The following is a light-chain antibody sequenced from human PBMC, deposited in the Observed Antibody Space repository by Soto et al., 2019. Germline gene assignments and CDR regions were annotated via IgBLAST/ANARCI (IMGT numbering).Light chain of an antibody. Sequence: QTALTQPAWVSGSTGHSITISCTGTGSDIGSYKYVSWYQQHPGKAPKLIIFEVNNRPSGVSDRFSGSKSGNTASLIISGLQAEDDSDYYCASYTSISSRGVFGTGTKVTVL. J-gene: IGLJ1*01. V-gene: IGLV2-14*03. CDR1: GSDIGSYKY. CDR2: EVN. CDR3: ASYTSISSRGV.